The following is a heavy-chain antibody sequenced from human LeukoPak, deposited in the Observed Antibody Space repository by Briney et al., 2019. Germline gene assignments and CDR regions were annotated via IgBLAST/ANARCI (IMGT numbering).Heavy chain of an antibody. CDR3: ARVYRGAVDY. J-gene: IGHJ4*02. V-gene: IGHV1-69*13. CDR2: IIPIFGTA. D-gene: IGHD3-10*01. Sequence: SVKVSCKASGYTFTSYGISWVRQAPGQGLEWMGGIIPIFGTANYAQKFQGRVTITADESTSTAYMGLSSLRSEDTAVYYCARVYRGAVDYWGQGTLVTVSS. CDR1: GYTFTSYG.